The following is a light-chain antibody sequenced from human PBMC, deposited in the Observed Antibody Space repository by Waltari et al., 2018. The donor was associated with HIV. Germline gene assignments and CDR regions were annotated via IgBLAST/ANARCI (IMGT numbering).Light chain of an antibody. CDR2: GNS. V-gene: IGLV1-40*01. CDR3: QSYDNSLSAWV. J-gene: IGLJ3*02. Sequence: QSVLTQPPSVSGAPGQRVTISCTGSSSNIGAGYDVHWYQQLPGTTPKLLVYGNSNRPSVVPDRFSGSKSATSASLASTGLQAEDEADYYCQSYDNSLSAWVFGGGTKLTVL. CDR1: SSNIGAGYD.